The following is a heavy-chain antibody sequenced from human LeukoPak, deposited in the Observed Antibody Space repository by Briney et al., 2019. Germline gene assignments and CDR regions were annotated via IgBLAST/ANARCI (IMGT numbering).Heavy chain of an antibody. CDR2: IYYSGST. CDR3: ARDQVTIFGVVIHDAFDI. CDR1: GRSISSGGYY. J-gene: IGHJ3*02. D-gene: IGHD3-3*01. Sequence: PSETLSLTCTVSGRSISSGGYYWSWIRQHPGKGLEWIGYIYYSGSTYYNPSLKSRVTISVDTSKNQFSLKLSSVTAADTAVYYCARDQVTIFGVVIHDAFDIWGQGTMVTVSS. V-gene: IGHV4-31*03.